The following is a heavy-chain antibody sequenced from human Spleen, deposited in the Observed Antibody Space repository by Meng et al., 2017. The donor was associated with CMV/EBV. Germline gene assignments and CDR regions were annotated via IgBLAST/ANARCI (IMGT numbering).Heavy chain of an antibody. Sequence: GESLKISCVASGFPFNYAWMSWVRQTPGKGLEWVGRINSKTDGGTIDYAAPVKGRFTISRDDSKNTLYLQMNSLKTEDTAVYYCTTDMSDIWGQGTMVTVSS. J-gene: IGHJ3*02. CDR1: GFPFNYAW. CDR3: TTDMSDI. D-gene: IGHD3-10*02. CDR2: INSKTDGGTI. V-gene: IGHV3-15*01.